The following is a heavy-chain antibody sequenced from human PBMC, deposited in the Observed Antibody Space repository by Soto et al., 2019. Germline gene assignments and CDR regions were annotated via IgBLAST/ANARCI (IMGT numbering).Heavy chain of an antibody. CDR2: ISYSSSTT. CDR3: ARARGTWYYFDF. J-gene: IGHJ4*02. CDR1: GFTFRSYS. D-gene: IGHD6-13*01. V-gene: IGHV3-48*02. Sequence: EVQLVESGGGLVQPGGSVRLSCAASGFTFRSYSMKWVRQAPGKRLEWVSHISYSSSTTYYADSVKGRFTISRDNAKNLLYLQMNSLRDEDTAVYYCARARGTWYYFDFWGQGTLGTVSS.